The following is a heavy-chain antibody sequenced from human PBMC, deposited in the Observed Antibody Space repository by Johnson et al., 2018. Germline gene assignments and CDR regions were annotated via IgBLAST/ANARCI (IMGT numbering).Heavy chain of an antibody. CDR3: AKRMSPTTRRWEAFDI. J-gene: IGHJ3*02. CDR1: GFTFSNYA. Sequence: VQLQESGGGLVQPGGSLRLSCAASGFTFSNYAMIWVRQAPGEGLDWVSAIGGSGSSTFYADSVKGRFTISRDNSKNTLYIQMNSLRADDTAVYYCAKRMSPTTRRWEAFDIWGQGTMVTVSS. V-gene: IGHV3-23*01. CDR2: IGGSGSST. D-gene: IGHD1-26*01.